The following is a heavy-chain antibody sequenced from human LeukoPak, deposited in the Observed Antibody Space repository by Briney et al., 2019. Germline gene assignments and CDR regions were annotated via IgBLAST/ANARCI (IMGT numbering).Heavy chain of an antibody. CDR3: ARGAGSTTMDYYYYYYMDV. Sequence: SVKVSCKASGGTFSSYAISWVRQAPGQGLEWMGGIIPIFGTANYAQKFQGRVTITADESTSTAYMELSSLRSEDTAVYYCARGAGSTTMDYYYYYYMDVWGKGTTVTISS. CDR2: IIPIFGTA. J-gene: IGHJ6*03. CDR1: GGTFSSYA. V-gene: IGHV1-69*01. D-gene: IGHD4-23*01.